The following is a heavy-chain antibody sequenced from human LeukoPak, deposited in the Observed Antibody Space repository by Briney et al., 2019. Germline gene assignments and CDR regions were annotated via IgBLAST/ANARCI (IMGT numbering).Heavy chain of an antibody. V-gene: IGHV1-2*02. CDR3: ARDQGHGGNSWDY. D-gene: IGHD4-23*01. J-gene: IGHJ4*02. CDR1: GYTFTVHY. Sequence: ASVKVSCKVSGYTFTVHYMHWVRQAPGQGLEWLGWINPNSGGTNYAQNFQGRVTMTRDTSISTAYMELSRLRSDDMAVYYCARDQGHGGNSWDYWGQGTLVTVSS. CDR2: INPNSGGT.